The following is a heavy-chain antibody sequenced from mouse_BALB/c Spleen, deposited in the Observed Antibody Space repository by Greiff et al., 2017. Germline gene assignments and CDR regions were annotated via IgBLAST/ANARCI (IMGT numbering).Heavy chain of an antibody. J-gene: IGHJ4*01. CDR2: ISDGGSYT. CDR1: GFTFSDYY. D-gene: IGHD2-10*02. Sequence: EVKLMESGGGLVKPGGSLKLSCAASGFTFSDYYMYWVRQTPEKRLEWVATISDGGSYTYYPDSVKGRFTISRDNAKNNLYLQMSSLKSEDTAMYYCARGRYGNYVIYAMDYWGQGTSVTVPS. CDR3: ARGRYGNYVIYAMDY. V-gene: IGHV5-4*02.